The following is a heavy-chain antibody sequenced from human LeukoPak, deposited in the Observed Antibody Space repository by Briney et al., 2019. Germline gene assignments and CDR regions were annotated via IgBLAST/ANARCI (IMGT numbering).Heavy chain of an antibody. CDR2: IYHSGST. CDR1: GGSISSSSYY. D-gene: IGHD5-18*01. J-gene: IGHJ4*02. Sequence: SETLSLTCTVSGGSISSSSYYWGWIRQPPGKGLEWIGYIYHSGSTYYNPSLKSRVTISVDRSKNQFSLKLSSVTAADTAVYYCARVSGQLRFFDYWGQGTLVTVSS. CDR3: ARVSGQLRFFDY. V-gene: IGHV4-39*07.